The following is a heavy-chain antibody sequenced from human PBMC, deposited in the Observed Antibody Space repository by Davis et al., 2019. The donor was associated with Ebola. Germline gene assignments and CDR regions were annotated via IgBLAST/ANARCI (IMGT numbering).Heavy chain of an antibody. CDR1: GYTFTGYY. Sequence: ASVKVSCKASGYTFTGYYMHWVRQAPGQGLEWMGRINPNSGGTNYAQKFQGRVTITADKSTSTAYMELSSLRSEDTAVYYCATGPLAAARYWGQGTLVTVSS. V-gene: IGHV1-2*06. CDR2: INPNSGGT. J-gene: IGHJ4*02. D-gene: IGHD6-13*01. CDR3: ATGPLAAARY.